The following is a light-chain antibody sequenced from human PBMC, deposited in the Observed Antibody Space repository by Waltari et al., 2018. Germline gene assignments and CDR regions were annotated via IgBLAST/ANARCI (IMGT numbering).Light chain of an antibody. Sequence: TRACRASQRVGTKLAWNQQKPGQAPRLLIYGASTRATGIAARFSGSGSGTEFTLTISSLQSEDFAIYYCQQYNLWPWTFDQGTKVDIK. V-gene: IGKV3-15*01. CDR2: GAS. CDR1: QRVGTK. J-gene: IGKJ1*01. CDR3: QQYNLWPWT.